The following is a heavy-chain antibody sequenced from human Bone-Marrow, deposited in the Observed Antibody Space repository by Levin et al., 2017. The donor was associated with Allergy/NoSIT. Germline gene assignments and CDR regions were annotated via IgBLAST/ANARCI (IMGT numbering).Heavy chain of an antibody. CDR1: GFIFSHYA. J-gene: IGHJ4*02. CDR2: ISGSGGST. V-gene: IGHV3-23*01. D-gene: IGHD6-19*01. CDR3: ARDYIAAVADYKLDY. Sequence: SCAASGFIFSHYAMTWVRQAPGKGLEWVSTISGSGGSTYYADSVKGRFTISSDNSKDTLYLQMNSLRAEDTAIYYCARDYIAAVADYKLDYWGQGTLVTVSS.